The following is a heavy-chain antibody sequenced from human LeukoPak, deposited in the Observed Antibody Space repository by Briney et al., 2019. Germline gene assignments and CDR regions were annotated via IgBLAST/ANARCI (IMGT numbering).Heavy chain of an antibody. CDR2: IIPSFGTT. J-gene: IGHJ5*02. D-gene: IGHD2-21*02. V-gene: IGHV1-69*13. Sequence: GASVKVYCKASGGTFSRYTINWVRQAPGQGLEWMGGIIPSFGTTNYAQKFQGRVTITADESTSTAYMELSSLRSEDTAVYYCAGSRIVVVTAPNWFDPWGQGALVTVSS. CDR1: GGTFSRYT. CDR3: AGSRIVVVTAPNWFDP.